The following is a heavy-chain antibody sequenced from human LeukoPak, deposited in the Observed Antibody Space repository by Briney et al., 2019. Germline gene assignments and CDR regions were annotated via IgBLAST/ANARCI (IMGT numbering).Heavy chain of an antibody. D-gene: IGHD6-19*01. J-gene: IGHJ4*02. Sequence: AASVKVTCKASGYTFTSYGISWVRQAPGQGLEWMGWISAYNGNTNYAQKLQGRVTMTTDTSTSTAYMELRSLRSDDTAVYYCARGGTPGIAVAGTSYVFDYWGQGTLVTVSS. CDR2: ISAYNGNT. CDR1: GYTFTSYG. V-gene: IGHV1-18*01. CDR3: ARGGTPGIAVAGTSYVFDY.